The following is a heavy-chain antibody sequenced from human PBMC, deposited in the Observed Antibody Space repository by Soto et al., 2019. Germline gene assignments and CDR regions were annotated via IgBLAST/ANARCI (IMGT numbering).Heavy chain of an antibody. Sequence: SETLSLTCTVSGGSISSYYWSWIRQPPGKGLEWIGYIYYSGSTNHNPSLKSRVTISVDTSKNQFSLKLSSVTAADTAVYYCARDRIAVAGDYYYGMDVWGQGTTVTVSS. CDR3: ARDRIAVAGDYYYGMDV. CDR1: GGSISSYY. CDR2: IYYSGST. D-gene: IGHD6-19*01. V-gene: IGHV4-59*01. J-gene: IGHJ6*02.